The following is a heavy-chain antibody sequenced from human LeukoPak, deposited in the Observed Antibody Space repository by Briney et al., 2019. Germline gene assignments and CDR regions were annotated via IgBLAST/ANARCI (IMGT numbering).Heavy chain of an antibody. J-gene: IGHJ4*02. V-gene: IGHV3-66*01. D-gene: IGHD1-1*01. Sequence: GGSLRLSCAASGLTFSSYSVNWIRHSPEKGLEWVSIIHNDGSTYYADSVKGRFTVSRDNSKNTVSLQMDSLRVDDTGIYYCARGFLQLTPYYFDYWGQGALVTVSS. CDR3: ARGFLQLTPYYFDY. CDR2: IHNDGST. CDR1: GLTFSSYS.